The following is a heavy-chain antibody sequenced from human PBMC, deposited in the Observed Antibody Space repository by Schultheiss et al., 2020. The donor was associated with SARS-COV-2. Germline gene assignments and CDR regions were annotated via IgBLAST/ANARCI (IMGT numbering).Heavy chain of an antibody. V-gene: IGHV3-64*02. CDR2: ISSNGGST. CDR1: GFTFSSYA. D-gene: IGHD6-13*01. J-gene: IGHJ4*02. CDR3: ARGGSSRELDY. Sequence: GGSLRLSCSASGFTFSSYAMHWVRQAPGKGLEYVSAISSNGGSTYYADSVKGRFTISRDNSKNTLYLQMGSMTPEDMAVYYCARGGSSRELDYWGQGTLVTVSS.